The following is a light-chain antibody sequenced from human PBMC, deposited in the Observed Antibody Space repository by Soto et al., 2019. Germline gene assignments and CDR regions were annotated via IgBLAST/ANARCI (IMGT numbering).Light chain of an antibody. J-gene: IGKJ2*01. CDR3: VHPLQTPYT. Sequence: DIVMTQSPLSLPVTPGEPASISCRSSQSLLYSNGNNYLDWYLQKPGQSPQLLIYLASSRASGVPDRFIGSGSRTDFTLKISRVEADDVGVYYCVHPLQTPYTFGQGTKLEIK. CDR1: QSLLYSNGNNY. V-gene: IGKV2-28*01. CDR2: LAS.